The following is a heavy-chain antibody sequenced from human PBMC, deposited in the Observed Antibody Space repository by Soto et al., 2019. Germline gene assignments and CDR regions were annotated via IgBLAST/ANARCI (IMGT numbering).Heavy chain of an antibody. CDR1: GFTFSSYA. J-gene: IGHJ3*02. CDR3: ARDRLTGDRNDAFDI. CDR2: ISYDGSNK. Sequence: GGSLRLSCAASGFTFSSYAMHWVRQAPGKGLEWVAVISYDGSNKYYADSVKGRFTISRDNSKNTLYLQMNSLRAEDTVVYYCARDRLTGDRNDAFDIWGQGTMVTVSS. D-gene: IGHD7-27*01. V-gene: IGHV3-30*04.